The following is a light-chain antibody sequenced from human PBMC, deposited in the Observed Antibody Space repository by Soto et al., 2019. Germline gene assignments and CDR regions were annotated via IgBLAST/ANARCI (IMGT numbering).Light chain of an antibody. Sequence: DIQMTQSPSTLSASVGDRVTITCRASQGIRRWLAWYQQKPGKPPKLLIYAASSLQSGVPSRFSGSGSGTDFTLTISSLQPEDFATYYCQQSYSTPRTFGQGTKVDIK. V-gene: IGKV1-39*01. CDR1: QGIRRW. CDR3: QQSYSTPRT. CDR2: AAS. J-gene: IGKJ1*01.